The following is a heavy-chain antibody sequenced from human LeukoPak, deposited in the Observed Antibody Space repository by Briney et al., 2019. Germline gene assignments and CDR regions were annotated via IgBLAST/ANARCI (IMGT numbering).Heavy chain of an antibody. CDR2: ISSSGSTI. V-gene: IGHV3-11*01. CDR3: AKGDRRRAFDI. CDR1: GFTFSDYY. Sequence: GGSLRLSCAASGFTFSDYYMSWIRQAPGKGLEWVSYISSSGSTIYYADSVKGRFTISRDNAKNSLYLQMNSLRTEDTALYYCAKGDRRRAFDIWGQGTMVTVSS. D-gene: IGHD3-22*01. J-gene: IGHJ3*02.